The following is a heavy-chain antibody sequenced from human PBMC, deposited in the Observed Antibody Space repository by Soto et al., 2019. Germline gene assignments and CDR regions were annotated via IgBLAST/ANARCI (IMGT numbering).Heavy chain of an antibody. D-gene: IGHD3-22*01. CDR1: GFTFSSYA. J-gene: IGHJ4*02. V-gene: IGHV3-23*01. CDR2: ISGSGGST. CDR3: AKDPRATNDYESRDIGY. Sequence: GSLRLSCAASGFTFSSYAMSWVRQAPGKGLEWVSAISGSGGSTYYADSVKGRFTISRDNSKNTLYLQMNSLRAEDTAVYYCAKDPRATNDYESRDIGYWGQGTLVTVSS.